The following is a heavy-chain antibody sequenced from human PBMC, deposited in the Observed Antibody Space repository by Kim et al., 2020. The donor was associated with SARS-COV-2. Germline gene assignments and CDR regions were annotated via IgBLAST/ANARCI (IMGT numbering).Heavy chain of an antibody. D-gene: IGHD1-1*01. CDR3: VKDQFNGNSMYDAFAL. Sequence: GGSLRRSCSASGFTFNIYAMNWVRQAPGKGLEYVSTISRHGPNYAASVEGGFTISRDDYKSTPYFQMSSLRAEDKAVYYCVKDQFNGNSMYDAFALWGQG. CDR2: ISRHGP. V-gene: IGHV3-64*05. CDR1: GFTFNIYA. J-gene: IGHJ3*01.